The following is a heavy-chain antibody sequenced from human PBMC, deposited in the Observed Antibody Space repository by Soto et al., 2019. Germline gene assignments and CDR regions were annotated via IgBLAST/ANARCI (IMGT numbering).Heavy chain of an antibody. CDR2: IKQDGSEK. CDR1: GFRLRDYW. CDR3: TRETSVDAD. J-gene: IGHJ4*02. D-gene: IGHD2-2*01. V-gene: IGHV3-7*05. Sequence: EVQLVESGGGLVQPGGSLRLSCAASGFRLRDYWMTWVRQAPGKGLEWVANIKQDGSEKYYVDSVKGRCTISRDDAKNSRYLQMNSLTTEDTAVYYCTRETSVDADWGQGTLVTVSS.